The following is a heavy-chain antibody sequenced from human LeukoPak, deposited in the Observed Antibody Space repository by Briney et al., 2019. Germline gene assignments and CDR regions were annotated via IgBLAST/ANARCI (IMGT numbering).Heavy chain of an antibody. V-gene: IGHV1-46*01. CDR2: INPSGGTT. CDR1: GYTFTSYY. CDR3: AREAYVRGSGSYYNGYYYYMDV. Sequence: ASVKVSCKASGYTFTSYYIHWVRQAPGQGLECMGIINPSGGTTIYAQNFQGRVTMTRDMSTSTVYMQLSSLRSEDTAVYYCAREAYVRGSGSYYNGYYYYMDVWGKGTTVTVSS. D-gene: IGHD3-10*01. J-gene: IGHJ6*03.